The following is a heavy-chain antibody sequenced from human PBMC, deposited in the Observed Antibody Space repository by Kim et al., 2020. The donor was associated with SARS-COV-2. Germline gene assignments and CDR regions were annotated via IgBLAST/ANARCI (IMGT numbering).Heavy chain of an antibody. CDR1: GVSVSSGSDY. J-gene: IGHJ4*02. D-gene: IGHD3-9*01. CDR3: TRVGFDWLSH. V-gene: IGHV4-61*01. CDR2: IYYSGST. Sequence: SETLSLTCTVSGVSVSSGSDYWSWIRQPPGQGLQWIGYIYYSGSTNYNPSLKSRVTISIDTSKNQFSLKLNSVTAAATAVYYCTRVGFDWLSHWGQGTLV.